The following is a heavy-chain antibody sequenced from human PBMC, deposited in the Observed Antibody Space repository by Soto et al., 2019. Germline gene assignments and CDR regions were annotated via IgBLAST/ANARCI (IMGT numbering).Heavy chain of an antibody. J-gene: IGHJ5*02. CDR3: ARDREYNWNYNWFDP. CDR1: GYTFTSYG. V-gene: IGHV1-18*01. Sequence: GASVKVSCKASGYTFTSYGISWVRQAPGQGLEWMGWISTYNGNTNFTQKLQGRVTMTTDIFTSTAYMELRSLRSDDTAVYYCARDREYNWNYNWFDPWGQGTLVTVSS. D-gene: IGHD1-7*01. CDR2: ISTYNGNT.